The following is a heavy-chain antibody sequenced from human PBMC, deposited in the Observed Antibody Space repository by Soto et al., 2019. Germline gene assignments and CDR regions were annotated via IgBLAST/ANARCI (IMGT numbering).Heavy chain of an antibody. CDR3: AHLRSYYNRGPYYFDY. V-gene: IGHV2-5*01. D-gene: IGHD1-26*01. Sequence: QITLKESGPPLVKPTQTLTLTCTFSGFSLSTSGVGVGWIRQPPGKALEWLALIYWNDDKRYSPSLKSRLTITKDTSKNQVVLTMTNMDPVDTATYYCAHLRSYYNRGPYYFDYWGQGTLVTVSS. CDR1: GFSLSTSGVG. CDR2: IYWNDDK. J-gene: IGHJ4*02.